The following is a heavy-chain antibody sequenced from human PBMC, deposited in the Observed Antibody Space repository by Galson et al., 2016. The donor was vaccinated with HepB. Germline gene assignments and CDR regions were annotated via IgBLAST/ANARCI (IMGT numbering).Heavy chain of an antibody. CDR3: ARHIRGAAAGTTFYALDV. Sequence: ETLSLTCTVSGGSISSSGYYWGWIRQPPGKGLEWLGSFYDSGSTYYTYYNTSLTSRVTISVDTSKNEVSRKLSSVTAADTAVYYCARHIRGAAAGTTFYALDVWGQGTTVTVSS. CDR2: FYDSGST. J-gene: IGHJ6*02. CDR1: GGSISSSGYY. V-gene: IGHV4-39*01. D-gene: IGHD6-13*01.